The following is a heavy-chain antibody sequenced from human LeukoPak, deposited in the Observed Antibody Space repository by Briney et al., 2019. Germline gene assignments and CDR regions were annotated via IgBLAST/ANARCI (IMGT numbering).Heavy chain of an antibody. Sequence: ASVKVSCKVSGYTLTELSMHWVRQAPGKGLEWMGGFDPEDGETIYAQKLQGGVTMTTDTSTSTAYMELRSLRSDDTAVYYCARGDYLVDYWGQGTLVTVSS. D-gene: IGHD4-17*01. CDR3: ARGDYLVDY. V-gene: IGHV1-24*01. J-gene: IGHJ4*02. CDR1: GYTLTELS. CDR2: FDPEDGET.